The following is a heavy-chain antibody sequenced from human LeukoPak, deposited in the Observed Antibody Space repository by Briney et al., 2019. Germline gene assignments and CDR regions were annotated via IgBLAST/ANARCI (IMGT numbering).Heavy chain of an antibody. CDR1: GYTFTSYG. J-gene: IGHJ4*02. CDR3: ATCSSWFHIAFFDY. Sequence: ASVKVSCKASGYTFTSYGISWVRQAPGQGLEWMGGIIPIFGTANYAQKFQGRVTITTDESTSTAYMELSSLRSEDTAVYYCATCSSWFHIAFFDYWGQGTLVTVSS. V-gene: IGHV1-69*05. CDR2: IIPIFGTA. D-gene: IGHD6-13*01.